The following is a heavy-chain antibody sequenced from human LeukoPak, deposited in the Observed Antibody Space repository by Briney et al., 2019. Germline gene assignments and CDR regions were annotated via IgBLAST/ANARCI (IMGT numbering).Heavy chain of an antibody. V-gene: IGHV1-18*04. CDR1: GYTFTGYY. CDR3: ARGSNWGFDY. J-gene: IGHJ4*02. D-gene: IGHD7-27*01. Sequence: ASVKVSCKASGYTFTGYYMHWVRQPPGQGLEWMGWISAYNGNTNYAQKPQGRVTMTTDTSTSTAYMELRSLRSDDTAVYYCARGSNWGFDYWGQGTLVTVSS. CDR2: ISAYNGNT.